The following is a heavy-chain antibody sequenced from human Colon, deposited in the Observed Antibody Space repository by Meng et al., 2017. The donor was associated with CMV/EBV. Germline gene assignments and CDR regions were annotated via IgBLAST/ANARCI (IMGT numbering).Heavy chain of an antibody. V-gene: IGHV3-30*18. CDR1: GFSFRTFG. J-gene: IGHJ4*02. Sequence: GFSFRTFGMHWVRKAPGKGLEWVALMAYDGFNKWDADSVKGRFTSYRDKSKNTLYLKMNSLRTEDTAVYYCAKSRMFSSGWYSSDYWGQGTLVTVSS. CDR2: MAYDGFNK. CDR3: AKSRMFSSGWYSSDY. D-gene: IGHD6-19*01.